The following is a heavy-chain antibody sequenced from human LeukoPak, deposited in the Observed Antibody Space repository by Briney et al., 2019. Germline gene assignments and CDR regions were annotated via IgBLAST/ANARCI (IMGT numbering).Heavy chain of an antibody. D-gene: IGHD3-22*01. V-gene: IGHV1-58*02. CDR1: GFTFTSSA. Sequence: ASVKVSCKASGFTFTSSAMQWVRQARGQRLEWIGWIVVGSGNTNYAQKFQERVTITRDMSTSTAYMELSSLRSEDTAVYYCAADYYDSSGSYFDYWGQGTLVTVSS. CDR2: IVVGSGNT. J-gene: IGHJ4*02. CDR3: AADYYDSSGSYFDY.